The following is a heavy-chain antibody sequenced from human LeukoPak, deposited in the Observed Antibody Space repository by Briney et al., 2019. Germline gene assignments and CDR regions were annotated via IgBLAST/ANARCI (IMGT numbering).Heavy chain of an antibody. CDR1: GESFNGYY. CDR2: IKHSRSH. Sequence: TLSLTCAVYGESFNGYYWSWIRQPPGKGLEWSVEIKHSRSHNYNPPRTGGATITLDTYKHKFYLRLSSVTAADTAVYYCASGHYTAMSRRGRAFDYWGQGPLVTVSS. CDR3: ASGHYTAMSRRGRAFDY. J-gene: IGHJ4*02. V-gene: IGHV4-34*01. D-gene: IGHD5-18*01.